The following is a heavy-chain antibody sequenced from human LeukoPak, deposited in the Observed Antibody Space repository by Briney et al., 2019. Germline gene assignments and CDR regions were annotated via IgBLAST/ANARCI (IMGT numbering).Heavy chain of an antibody. Sequence: GGSLRLSCAASGFTFSSYAMHWVRQAPGKGLEWVAVISYDGSNKYYADSVKGRFTISRDNSKNTLYLQMNSLRAEDTAVYYCARDGRRYCSSTSCYTWFDPWGQGTLVTVSS. CDR2: ISYDGSNK. V-gene: IGHV3-30-3*01. D-gene: IGHD2-2*02. J-gene: IGHJ5*02. CDR3: ARDGRRYCSSTSCYTWFDP. CDR1: GFTFSSYA.